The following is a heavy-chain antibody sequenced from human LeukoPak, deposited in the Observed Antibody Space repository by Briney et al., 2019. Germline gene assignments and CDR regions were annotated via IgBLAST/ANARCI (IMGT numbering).Heavy chain of an antibody. CDR3: ARHMVRGTDQKHFDY. CDR1: GFTFSSYG. J-gene: IGHJ4*02. V-gene: IGHV3-33*08. CDR2: IWYDGSNK. Sequence: PGGSLRLSCAASGFTFSSYGMHWVRQAPGKGLEWVAVIWYDGSNKYYADSVKGRFTISRDNVKDTLYLQMNNLRAEDTAVYYCARHMVRGTDQKHFDYWGQGTLVTVSS. D-gene: IGHD3-10*01.